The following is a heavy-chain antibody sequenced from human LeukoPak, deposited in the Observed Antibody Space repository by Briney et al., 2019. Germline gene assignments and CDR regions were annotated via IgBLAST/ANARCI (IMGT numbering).Heavy chain of an antibody. D-gene: IGHD3-22*01. CDR2: IYYSGST. Sequence: SEPLSLTCTVSGGSISSYYWSWIRQPPGKGLEWIGYIYYSGSTNYNPSLKSRVTISVDTSKNQFSLKLSSVTAADTAVYYCARDFYDSSGYYNWFDPWGQGTLVTVSS. CDR3: ARDFYDSSGYYNWFDP. J-gene: IGHJ5*02. V-gene: IGHV4-59*01. CDR1: GGSISSYY.